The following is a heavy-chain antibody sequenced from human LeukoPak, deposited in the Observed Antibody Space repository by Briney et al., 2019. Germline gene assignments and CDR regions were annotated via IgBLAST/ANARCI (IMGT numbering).Heavy chain of an antibody. CDR3: ARGPGYYYDSSGYYYLDY. CDR2: ISGSGAGT. D-gene: IGHD3-22*01. CDR1: GFTFSNYG. V-gene: IGHV3-23*01. J-gene: IGHJ4*02. Sequence: GGTLRLSCAASGFTFSNYGMSWVRQAPGKGLEWVSGISGSGAGTYYADSVKGRFTISRDNSKNTLYLQMNSLRAEDTAVYYRARGPGYYYDSSGYYYLDYWGQGTLVTVSS.